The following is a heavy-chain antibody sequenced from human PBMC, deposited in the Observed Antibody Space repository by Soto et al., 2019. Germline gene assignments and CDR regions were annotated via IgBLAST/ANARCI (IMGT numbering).Heavy chain of an antibody. J-gene: IGHJ6*02. Sequence: GGSLRLSCAASGFTFSSYGMHWVRQAPGKGLEWVAVIWYDGSNKYYADSVKGRFTISRDNSKNTLYLQMNSLRAEDTAVYYCARDYYDFWSGGYVGGGSYGMDVWGQGTTVTVSS. CDR1: GFTFSSYG. V-gene: IGHV3-33*01. CDR3: ARDYYDFWSGGYVGGGSYGMDV. CDR2: IWYDGSNK. D-gene: IGHD3-3*01.